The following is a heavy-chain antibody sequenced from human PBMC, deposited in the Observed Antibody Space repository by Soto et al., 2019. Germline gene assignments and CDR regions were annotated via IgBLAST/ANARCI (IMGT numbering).Heavy chain of an antibody. Sequence: QVQLVESGGAVVQPGRSLRLSCAASGFTFRSYGMHWVRQAPGKGLEWVAVISYDGSNKYYADSVKGRFTISRDNSKNTLNLQMDRLRDEDTAVYYCVKGNYGVTRPPFDYWGQGTLVTVSS. CDR1: GFTFRSYG. D-gene: IGHD3-10*01. CDR3: VKGNYGVTRPPFDY. V-gene: IGHV3-30*18. CDR2: ISYDGSNK. J-gene: IGHJ4*02.